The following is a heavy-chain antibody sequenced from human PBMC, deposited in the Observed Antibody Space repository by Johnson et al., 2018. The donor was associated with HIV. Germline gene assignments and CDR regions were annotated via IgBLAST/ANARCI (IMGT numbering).Heavy chain of an antibody. CDR1: GFTFSSYA. D-gene: IGHD4-23*01. CDR2: ISGSGGST. J-gene: IGHJ3*02. Sequence: VQLVESGGGLVQPGGSLRLSCAASGFTFSSYAMSWVRQAPGKGLEWVSAISGSGGSTYYADSVKGRFTISRDNAKNSLYLQMNSLRAEGTAVCYCARDQTVVTYDAFEIWGQGTMVTVSS. V-gene: IGHV3-23*04. CDR3: ARDQTVVTYDAFEI.